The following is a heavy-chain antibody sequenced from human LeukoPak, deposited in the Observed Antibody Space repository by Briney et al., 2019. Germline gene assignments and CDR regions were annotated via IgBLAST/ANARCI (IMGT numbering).Heavy chain of an antibody. V-gene: IGHV3-23*01. CDR3: ARAGGYSGYVTDAFDI. CDR1: GFTFSSYA. CDR2: ISGSGGST. Sequence: GGSLRLSCAASGFTFSSYAMSWVRQAPGKGLEWVSAISGSGGSTYYADSVKGRFTISRDNSKNTLYLQMNSLRAEDTAVYYCARAGGYSGYVTDAFDIWGQGTMVTVSS. D-gene: IGHD5-12*01. J-gene: IGHJ3*02.